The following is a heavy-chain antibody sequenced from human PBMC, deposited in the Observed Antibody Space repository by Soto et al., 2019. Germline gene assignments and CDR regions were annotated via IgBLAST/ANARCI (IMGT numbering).Heavy chain of an antibody. J-gene: IGHJ6*02. V-gene: IGHV1-69*13. D-gene: IGHD3-22*01. CDR1: GGTFSSYA. CDR3: ALIDPYYYDSSGYYKVDYYYYGMDV. Sequence: SVKVSCKASGGTFSSYAISWVRQAPGQGLEWMGGIIPIFGTANYAQKFQGRVTITADESTSTAYMELSSLRSEDTAVYYCALIDPYYYDSSGYYKVDYYYYGMDVWGQGTTVTVSS. CDR2: IIPIFGTA.